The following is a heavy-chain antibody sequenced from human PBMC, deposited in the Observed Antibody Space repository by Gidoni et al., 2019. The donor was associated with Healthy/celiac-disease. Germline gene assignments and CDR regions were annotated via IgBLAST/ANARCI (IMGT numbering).Heavy chain of an antibody. Sequence: QVQLVQSGAEVKKPGASVKVSCKASGYTFTSYYMHWVRQAPGQGLEWMGIINPSGGSTSYAQKFQGRVTMTRDTSTSTVYMELSSLRSEDTAVYYCARAWGYDSSGSTTDAFDIWGQGTMVTVSS. D-gene: IGHD3-22*01. CDR1: GYTFTSYY. CDR2: INPSGGST. V-gene: IGHV1-46*01. J-gene: IGHJ3*02. CDR3: ARAWGYDSSGSTTDAFDI.